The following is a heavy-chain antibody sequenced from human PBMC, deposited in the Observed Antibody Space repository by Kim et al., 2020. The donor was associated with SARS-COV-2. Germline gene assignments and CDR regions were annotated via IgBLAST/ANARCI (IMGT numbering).Heavy chain of an antibody. Sequence: GGSLRLSCAASGFIFSSYEINWVRQAPGKGLEWVSYINTDGTTVYYADSVQGRFTISRDNAKNSLYLQMNSLAVDDTAVYYCVRDRGRGTSPSESGFDVWGKGTMVTVSS. CDR2: INTDGTTV. V-gene: IGHV3-48*03. J-gene: IGHJ3*01. CDR3: VRDRGRGTSPSESGFDV. CDR1: GFIFSSYE. D-gene: IGHD3-10*01.